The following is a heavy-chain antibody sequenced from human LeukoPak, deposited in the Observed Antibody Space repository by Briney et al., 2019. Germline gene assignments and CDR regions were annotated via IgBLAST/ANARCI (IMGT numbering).Heavy chain of an antibody. CDR1: GGSISSGGYS. V-gene: IGHV4-30-2*01. CDR3: ARLYGDYDY. Sequence: SETLSLTCAVSGGSISSGGYSWSWIRQPPGKGLEWIGYIYHSGSTYYNPSLKSRVTISVDRSKNQYSLKLSSVTAADTAVYYCARLYGDYDYWGQGTLVTVSS. J-gene: IGHJ4*02. CDR2: IYHSGST. D-gene: IGHD4-17*01.